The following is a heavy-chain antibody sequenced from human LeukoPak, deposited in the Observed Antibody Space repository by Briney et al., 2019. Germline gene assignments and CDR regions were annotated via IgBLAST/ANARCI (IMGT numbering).Heavy chain of an antibody. D-gene: IGHD3-10*01. CDR3: ARDPSPSYYYGSGSYYPYNWFDP. J-gene: IGHJ5*02. CDR1: GFTFSDYY. CDR2: ISSSGSTI. V-gene: IGHV3-11*01. Sequence: PGGSLRLSCAASGFTFSDYYVSWIRQAPGKGLEWVSYISSSGSTIYYADSVKGRFTISRDNAKNSLYLQMSSLRAEDTAVYYCARDPSPSYYYGSGSYYPYNWFDPWGQGTLVTVSS.